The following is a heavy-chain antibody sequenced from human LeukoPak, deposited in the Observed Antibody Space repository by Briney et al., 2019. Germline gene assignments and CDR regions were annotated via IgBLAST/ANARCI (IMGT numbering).Heavy chain of an antibody. CDR3: VESDGKDGYRDVFDI. CDR1: GITFVNSA. D-gene: IGHD5-24*01. CDR2: ISKSGEVT. J-gene: IGHJ3*02. V-gene: IGHV3-23*01. Sequence: GGSLRLSCVPSGITFVNSAVNWVRQAPGKGLEWVSTISKSGEVTYYADTVKGLFTISRDNCKNTLYQQMNSLRAEDTAIYHCVESDGKDGYRDVFDIWGQGTVVTVSS.